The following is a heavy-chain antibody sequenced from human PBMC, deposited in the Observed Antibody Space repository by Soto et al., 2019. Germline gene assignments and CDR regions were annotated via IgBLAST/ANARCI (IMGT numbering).Heavy chain of an antibody. V-gene: IGHV1-69*01. J-gene: IGHJ3*02. Sequence: QVQPVQSGAEVKKPGSSVKVSCKASGGTFSSYAISWVRQAPGQGLEWMGGIIPIFGTANYAQKFQGRVTITADESTSTAYRELSSLRSEDTAVYYCARGGGGLGYCSSTSCYTAFDIWGQGTMVTVSS. D-gene: IGHD2-2*02. CDR2: IIPIFGTA. CDR1: GGTFSSYA. CDR3: ARGGGGLGYCSSTSCYTAFDI.